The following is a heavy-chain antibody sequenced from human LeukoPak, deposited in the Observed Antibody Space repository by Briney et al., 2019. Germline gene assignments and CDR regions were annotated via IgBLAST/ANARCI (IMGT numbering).Heavy chain of an antibody. CDR2: IYYNGST. V-gene: IGHV4-59*08. J-gene: IGHJ4*02. D-gene: IGHD2-15*01. Sequence: SETLSLTCSVSGGSITSYYWSWIRQPPGKGLEWIGYIYYNGSTKYSPSLKSRVSISVDTSENQFSLKLRSVTAADTAVYYCARRGGLYCSGGRCYHYYFDYWGQGTLVTVSS. CDR1: GGSITSYY. CDR3: ARRGGLYCSGGRCYHYYFDY.